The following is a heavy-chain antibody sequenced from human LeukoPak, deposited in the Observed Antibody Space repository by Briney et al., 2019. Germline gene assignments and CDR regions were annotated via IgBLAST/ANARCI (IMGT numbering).Heavy chain of an antibody. CDR3: ARGANCGGDCYDY. V-gene: IGHV3-48*03. J-gene: IGHJ4*02. Sequence: RTGGPLRLSCAASGFTFRSYEMNWVRQAPGKGLEWVSYISSTGSTLYYTDSVKGRFTISRDNAKNSLYLQINSLRAEDTAVYYCARGANCGGDCYDYWGQGTLVTVSS. CDR1: GFTFRSYE. D-gene: IGHD2-21*02. CDR2: ISSTGSTL.